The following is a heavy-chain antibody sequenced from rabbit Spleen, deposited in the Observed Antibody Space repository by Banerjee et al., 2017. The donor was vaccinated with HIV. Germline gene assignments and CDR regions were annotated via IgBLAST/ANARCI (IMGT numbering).Heavy chain of an antibody. J-gene: IGHJ4*01. Sequence: QEQLVESGGGLVQPEGSLTLTCTASGFSFSSSYWICWVRQAPGKGLEWIGCIYTGGSATYYASWAKGRFTISKTSTTVTLRMTSLTAADTATYFCARSDRSNNWGNGVWGPGTLVTVS. V-gene: IGHV1S45*01. CDR3: ARSDRSNNWGNGV. CDR1: GFSFSSSYW. CDR2: IYTGGSAT. D-gene: IGHD4-1*01.